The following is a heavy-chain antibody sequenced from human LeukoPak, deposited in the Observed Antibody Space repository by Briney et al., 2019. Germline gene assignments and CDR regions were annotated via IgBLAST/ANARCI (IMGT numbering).Heavy chain of an antibody. V-gene: IGHV3-48*04. D-gene: IGHD6-13*01. CDR3: ARDAIIAADYYYYMDV. J-gene: IGHJ6*03. CDR1: GFSFSSYW. Sequence: GGSLRLSCEASGFSFSSYWMTWVRQPPGKGLEWVSYISSSGSTIYYADSVKGRFTISRDNAKNSLYLQMNSLRAEDTAVYYCARDAIIAADYYYYMDVWGKGTTVTISS. CDR2: ISSSGSTI.